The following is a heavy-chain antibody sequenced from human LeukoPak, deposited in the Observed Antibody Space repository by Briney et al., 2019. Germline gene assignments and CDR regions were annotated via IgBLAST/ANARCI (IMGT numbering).Heavy chain of an antibody. CDR1: GGPFSGHA. CDR2: IIPNSGGT. CDR3: ASYGPIVGSPFDY. D-gene: IGHD3-22*01. V-gene: IGHV1-2*02. Sequence: ASVKVSCKASGGPFSGHAISWVRQAPGQGLEWMGRIIPNSGGTNYAQKFQGRVTMTRDTSISTAYMELSRLRSDDTAVYYCASYGPIVGSPFDYWGQGTLVTVSS. J-gene: IGHJ4*02.